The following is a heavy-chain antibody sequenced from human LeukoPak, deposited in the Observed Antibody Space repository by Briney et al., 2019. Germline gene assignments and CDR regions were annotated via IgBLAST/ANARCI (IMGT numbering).Heavy chain of an antibody. CDR1: GGSFSGYY. D-gene: IGHD6-6*01. CDR3: ARGRPTSDY. Sequence: SETLSLTCAVYGGSFSGYYWSWIRQPPGKGLEWIGEINHSGSTNYNPSLKSRVTISVDTSKNQFSLKLSSVTAADTAVYYCARGRPTSDYWGQGTLVTVSS. CDR2: INHSGST. J-gene: IGHJ4*02. V-gene: IGHV4-34*01.